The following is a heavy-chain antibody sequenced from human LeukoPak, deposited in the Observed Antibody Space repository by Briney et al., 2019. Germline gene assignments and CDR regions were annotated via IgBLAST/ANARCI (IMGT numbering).Heavy chain of an antibody. CDR3: ARGELRFKEFDY. Sequence: ASAKVSCNASGYTFTSYYMHWVRQAPGQGLEWMGIINPSGGSTSYAQKFQGRVTMTMDTSTSTVYMELSSLSSEDTAVYYCARGELRFKEFDYWGQGTLVTVSS. CDR2: INPSGGST. V-gene: IGHV1-46*01. D-gene: IGHD3-3*01. CDR1: GYTFTSYY. J-gene: IGHJ4*02.